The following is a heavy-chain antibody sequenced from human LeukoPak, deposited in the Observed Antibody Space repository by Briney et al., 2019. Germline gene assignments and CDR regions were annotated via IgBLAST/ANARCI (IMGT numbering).Heavy chain of an antibody. CDR2: ISYDGSNK. J-gene: IGHJ4*02. CDR1: GFTFSSYA. V-gene: IGHV3-30*04. CDR3: AKVPLVTAFKYFDY. D-gene: IGHD2-21*02. Sequence: PGGSLRLSCAASGFTFSSYAMHWVRQAPGKGLEWVAVISYDGSNKYYADSVKGRFTISRDNSKNTLYLQMNSLRAEDTAVYYCAKVPLVTAFKYFDYWGQGTLVTVSS.